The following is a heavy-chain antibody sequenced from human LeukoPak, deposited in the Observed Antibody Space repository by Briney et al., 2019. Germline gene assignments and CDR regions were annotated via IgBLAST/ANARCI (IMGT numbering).Heavy chain of an antibody. J-gene: IGHJ3*02. V-gene: IGHV3-9*01. CDR1: GFTFDNYA. Sequence: GGSLRLSCAASGFTFDNYAMHWVRQAPGKGLEWVAGIRWGGGTICYADSVKGRFTISRDNAKNSLYLQMNSLRAEDTALYYCARVYCLGSLYDAVDIWGQGTMVTVSS. D-gene: IGHD3-16*01. CDR2: IRWGGGTI. CDR3: ARVYCLGSLYDAVDI.